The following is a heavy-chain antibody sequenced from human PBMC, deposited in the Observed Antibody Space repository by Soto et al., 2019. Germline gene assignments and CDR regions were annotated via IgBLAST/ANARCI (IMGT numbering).Heavy chain of an antibody. CDR3: IWQQDFYYGRAV. CDR2: IKSKGGGGTA. D-gene: IGHD6-13*01. CDR1: GFSFSPTW. V-gene: IGHV3-15*07. Sequence: EVQLVESGGGLVTPGGPLPNSFAASGFSFSPTWRNWVPQAQGKGLEWVGLIKSKGGGGTADYAAPVKGRFIISRDDSKNTIYLQMNSLKPEDTALYYCIWQQDFYYGRAVWGQGTTVTVSS. J-gene: IGHJ6*02.